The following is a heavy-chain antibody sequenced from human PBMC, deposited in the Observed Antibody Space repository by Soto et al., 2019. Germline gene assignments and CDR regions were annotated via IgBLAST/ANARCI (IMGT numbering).Heavy chain of an antibody. D-gene: IGHD3-10*01. Sequence: QVQLQQWGAGLLKPSETLSLTCAVYGGSFSGYYWSWIRQPPGKGLEWIGEINHSGSTNDNPSLKGRVTISVDASKHPFSPKLSSVAAADTAVYCCARRRGLLWFGELAHFDYWGQGTLVTVSS. V-gene: IGHV4-34*01. J-gene: IGHJ4*02. CDR2: INHSGST. CDR1: GGSFSGYY. CDR3: ARRRGLLWFGELAHFDY.